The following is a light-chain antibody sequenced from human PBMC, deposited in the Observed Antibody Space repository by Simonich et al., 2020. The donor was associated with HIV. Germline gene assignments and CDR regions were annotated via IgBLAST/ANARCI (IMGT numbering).Light chain of an antibody. Sequence: DIVMTQSPDSLAVSLGERATINCKSSQSVLYSSNNKNYLAWYQQKPGQPPKLLIYWASTRERGVPDRFSASGSGTDFTLTISSLQAEDVAIYYCQQYYSTPPTFGQGTKVEIK. CDR2: WAS. J-gene: IGKJ1*01. CDR3: QQYYSTPPT. V-gene: IGKV4-1*01. CDR1: QSVLYSSNNKNY.